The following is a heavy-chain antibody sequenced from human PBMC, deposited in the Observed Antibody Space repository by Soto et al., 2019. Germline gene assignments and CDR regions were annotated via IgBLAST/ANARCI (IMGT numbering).Heavy chain of an antibody. Sequence: EVQLLESGGGLVQPGGSLRLSCAASGFTFSSYAMSWVRQAPGKGLEWVSAISGSGGSTYYADSVKGRFTISRDNSKNTLYLQMNSLRAEDTAVYYCAKEILGYCTNGVCSRPFDYWGQGTLVTVSS. D-gene: IGHD2-8*01. CDR1: GFTFSSYA. V-gene: IGHV3-23*01. CDR2: ISGSGGST. CDR3: AKEILGYCTNGVCSRPFDY. J-gene: IGHJ4*02.